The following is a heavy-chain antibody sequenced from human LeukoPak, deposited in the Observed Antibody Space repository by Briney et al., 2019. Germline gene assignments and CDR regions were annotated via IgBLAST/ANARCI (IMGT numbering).Heavy chain of an antibody. D-gene: IGHD3-9*01. CDR2: ISYEGSNK. J-gene: IGHJ4*02. CDR1: GFTFSSCA. Sequence: GGSLRLSCAASGFTFSSCAMHWVRQAPGKGLEWVAVISYEGSNKYYADSVKGRFTISRDNSKNTLYLQMNSLRAEDTAVYYCARAGLRYFDWLSHGDYWGQGTLVTVSS. V-gene: IGHV3-30*04. CDR3: ARAGLRYFDWLSHGDY.